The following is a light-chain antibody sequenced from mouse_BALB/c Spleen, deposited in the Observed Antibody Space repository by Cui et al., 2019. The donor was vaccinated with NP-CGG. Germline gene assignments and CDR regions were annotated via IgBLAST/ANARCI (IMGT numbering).Light chain of an antibody. CDR2: GTN. CDR1: TGAVTTSNY. CDR3: ALWYSNHWV. J-gene: IGLJ1*01. Sequence: QAVATQDSAPTTSPGETVTLTCRSSTGAVTTSNYANWVQEKPDHLFTGLIGGTNNRAPGVPARFSGFLIGDKAALTITGAQTEDEAIYFCALWYSNHWVFGGGTKLTVL. V-gene: IGLV1*01.